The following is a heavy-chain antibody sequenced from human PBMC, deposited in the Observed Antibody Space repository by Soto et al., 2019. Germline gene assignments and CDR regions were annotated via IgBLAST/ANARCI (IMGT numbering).Heavy chain of an antibody. CDR1: GGSISSGGYY. CDR2: IYYSGST. V-gene: IGHV4-31*03. D-gene: IGHD2-8*01. CDR3: ARGVAPMVYAIRGAWFEP. J-gene: IGHJ5*02. Sequence: SETLSLTCTVSGGSISSGGYYWSWIRQHPGKGLEWIGYIYYSGSTYYNPSLKSRVTISVDTSKNQFSLKLSSVTAADTAVYYCARGVAPMVYAIRGAWFEPWGQGTLVTVSS.